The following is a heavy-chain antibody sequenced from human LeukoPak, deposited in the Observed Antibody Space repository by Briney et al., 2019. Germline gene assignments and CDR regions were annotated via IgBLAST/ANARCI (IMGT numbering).Heavy chain of an antibody. Sequence: SETLSLTCTVSGYSISSGYFWGWIRQPPGKGLECIGTIYHSGSTYYNPSLKSRVTISVDTSKNRFSLKLSSVTAADTAVYYCARAEHQTFDYWGQGTLVTVSS. CDR2: IYHSGST. J-gene: IGHJ4*02. V-gene: IGHV4-38-2*02. CDR3: ARAEHQTFDY. CDR1: GYSISSGYF.